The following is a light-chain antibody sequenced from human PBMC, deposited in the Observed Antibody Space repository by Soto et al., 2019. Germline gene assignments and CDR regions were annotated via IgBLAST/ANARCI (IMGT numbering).Light chain of an antibody. Sequence: EIVLTQSPGTLSLSRGERATLSCRASQSVSRSYLAWYQQKPGQAPRLLIYGASSRATGIPDRFSGSGSGTDFTLTISRLEPEDFAVYYCQQYGSSPPYTFGQGTKLEIK. CDR3: QQYGSSPPYT. J-gene: IGKJ2*01. V-gene: IGKV3-20*01. CDR1: QSVSRSY. CDR2: GAS.